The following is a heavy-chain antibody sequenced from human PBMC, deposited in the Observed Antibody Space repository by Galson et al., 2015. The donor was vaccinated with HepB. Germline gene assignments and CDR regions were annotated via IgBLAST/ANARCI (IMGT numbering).Heavy chain of an antibody. CDR3: AINKDGWDYYFDY. D-gene: IGHD5-24*01. CDR2: ISRSGEST. V-gene: IGHV3-23*01. J-gene: IGHJ4*02. CDR1: GFTFNSFA. Sequence: SLRLSCAASGFTFNSFAMNWVRQAPGKGPEWLSVISRSGESTYYADSVKGRFTISRDTSNNTLYLQMNSLRVDDTAVYYCAINKDGWDYYFDYWGQGTLVTVSS.